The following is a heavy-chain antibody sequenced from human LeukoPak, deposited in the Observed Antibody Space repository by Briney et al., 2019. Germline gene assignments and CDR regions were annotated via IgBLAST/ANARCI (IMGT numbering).Heavy chain of an antibody. V-gene: IGHV3-7*01. CDR2: IKQDGSEK. J-gene: IGHJ4*02. Sequence: GGSLRLSCAASGFTFSSYWMSWVHQAPGKGLEWVANIKQDGSEKYYVDSVKGRFTVSRDNAKNSLYLQMNSLRAEDTAVYYCAKAAAAGYRLFYFDYWGQGTLVTVSS. CDR1: GFTFSSYW. D-gene: IGHD6-13*01. CDR3: AKAAAAGYRLFYFDY.